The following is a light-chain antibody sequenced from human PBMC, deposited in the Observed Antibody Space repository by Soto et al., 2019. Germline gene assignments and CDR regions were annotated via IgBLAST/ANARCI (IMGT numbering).Light chain of an antibody. CDR3: QHYIAAPWT. J-gene: IGKJ1*01. Sequence: DIQMTQSPSSLSASVGDRVTITCRAGQDLSNYLAWYQQKPGKVPKLLIYAASTLHSGVPARFSGSGSGTDFTLTISGLQPEDVANYYCQHYIAAPWTFGQGTKVEIE. CDR1: QDLSNY. CDR2: AAS. V-gene: IGKV1-27*01.